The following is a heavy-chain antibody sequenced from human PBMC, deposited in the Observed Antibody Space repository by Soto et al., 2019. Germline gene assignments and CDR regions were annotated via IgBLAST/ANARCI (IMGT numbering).Heavy chain of an antibody. J-gene: IGHJ3*02. V-gene: IGHV4-39*01. D-gene: IGHD3-22*01. Sequence: PSETLSLTCTVSGGSISSSSYYWGWIRQPPGKGLEWIGSIYYSGSTYYNPSLKSRVTISVDTSKNQFSLKLSSVTAADTAVYYCARLRRITMIVVVITRPRGAFDIWGQGTMVTVSS. CDR2: IYYSGST. CDR3: ARLRRITMIVVVITRPRGAFDI. CDR1: GGSISSSSYY.